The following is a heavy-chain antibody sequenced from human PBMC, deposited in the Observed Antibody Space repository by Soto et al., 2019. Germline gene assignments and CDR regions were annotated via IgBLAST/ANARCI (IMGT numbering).Heavy chain of an antibody. CDR1: GFTFSSYG. J-gene: IGHJ6*02. CDR2: IWYDGSNK. V-gene: IGHV3-33*01. Sequence: PVESRTRGCAACGFTFSSYGMHWVRQAPGKGLEWVAVIWYDGSNKYYADSVKGRFTISRDKSKNTLYLQMNSLRAEDTAVYCSASEAIAAAGCARYYGMGVWGQGTTITVSS. D-gene: IGHD6-13*01. CDR3: ASEAIAAAGCARYYGMGV.